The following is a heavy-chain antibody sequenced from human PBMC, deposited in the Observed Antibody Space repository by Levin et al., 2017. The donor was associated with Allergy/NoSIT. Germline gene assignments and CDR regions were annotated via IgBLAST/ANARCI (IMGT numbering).Heavy chain of an antibody. Sequence: GESLKISCAASGFTFSSYEMNWVRRAPGKGLEWVSYISSTGSTIYSADSVKGRFTISRDNAKNSLYLHMNSLRAEDTAVYYCARQLGNFWSGYNCFDYCGQGTLVTVSS. V-gene: IGHV3-48*03. CDR2: ISSTGSTI. CDR1: GFTFSSYE. CDR3: ARQLGNFWSGYNCFDY. D-gene: IGHD3-3*01. J-gene: IGHJ4*02.